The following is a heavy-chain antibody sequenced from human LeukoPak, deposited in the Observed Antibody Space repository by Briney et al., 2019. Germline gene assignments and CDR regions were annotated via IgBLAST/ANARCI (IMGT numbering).Heavy chain of an antibody. CDR2: IYPGDSDS. D-gene: IGHD3-10*01. CDR3: ARNGISGYYYMDV. V-gene: IGHV5-51*01. J-gene: IGHJ6*03. Sequence: GESLKISCKGSGYSFTSYWIGWVRQMPGKGLEWMGIIYPGDSDSRYSPFFQGQVTISADKSISTAYLQWSSLKASDTAMYYCARNGISGYYYMDVWGKGTTVTVSS. CDR1: GYSFTSYW.